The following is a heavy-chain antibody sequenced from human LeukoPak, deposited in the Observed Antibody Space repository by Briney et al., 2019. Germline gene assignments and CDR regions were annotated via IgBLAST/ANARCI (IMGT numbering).Heavy chain of an antibody. CDR3: ARGSINSGYDWGNWFDP. J-gene: IGHJ5*02. D-gene: IGHD5-12*01. CDR1: GGTFSSYT. V-gene: IGHV1-69*02. CDR2: IIPILGIA. Sequence: SVTVSCKASGGTFSSYTISWVRQPPGQGLEWVGRIIPILGIANYAQKFQGRVTITADKSTSTAYMELSSLRSEDTAVYYCARGSINSGYDWGNWFDPWGQGTLVTVSS.